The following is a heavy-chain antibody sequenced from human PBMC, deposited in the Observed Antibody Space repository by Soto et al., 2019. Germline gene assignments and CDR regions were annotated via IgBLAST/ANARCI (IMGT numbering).Heavy chain of an antibody. CDR3: VRAAKRDFDY. J-gene: IGHJ4*02. V-gene: IGHV1-69*06. CDR1: GVTYNTFA. Sequence: QVQLVQSGAEVRKPGSSVKVSCKASGVTYNTFAVSWVRQAPGQGLEWMGGIIPVLGPAFSAKKFQGKVTITADKSTSTAYLEVTSLRSEDTAVYYCVRAAKRDFDYWGQGTLVTVSS. CDR2: IIPVLGPA. D-gene: IGHD6-25*01.